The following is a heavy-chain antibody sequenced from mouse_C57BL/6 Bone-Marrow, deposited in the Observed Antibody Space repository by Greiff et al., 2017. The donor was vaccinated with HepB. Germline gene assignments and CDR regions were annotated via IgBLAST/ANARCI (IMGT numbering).Heavy chain of an antibody. V-gene: IGHV1-82*01. CDR3: ARQLWLRDFYCDY. CDR2: IYPGDGDT. D-gene: IGHD3-1*01. Sequence: QVQLQQSGPELVKPGASVKISCKASGYAFSSSWMHWVKQRPGKGLEWIGRIYPGDGDTNYNGKFKGKATLTADKASSTAYMQLSSLTSEDSAVYFCARQLWLRDFYCDYWGQGTTLTVSS. J-gene: IGHJ2*01. CDR1: GYAFSSSW.